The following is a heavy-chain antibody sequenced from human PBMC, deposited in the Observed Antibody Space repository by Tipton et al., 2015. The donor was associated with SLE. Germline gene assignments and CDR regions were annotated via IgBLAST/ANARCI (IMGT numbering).Heavy chain of an antibody. D-gene: IGHD1-14*01. CDR3: ARTTLSLYFDS. CDR1: GFNFRDYY. CDR2: ISRGGNTI. V-gene: IGHV3-11*01. Sequence: FLRLSCTASGFNFRDYYMTWIRQAPGKGLEWIAYISRGGNTIYYADSVKGRFTISRDNTKNSLSLQMSSLRDEDTAVYYCARTTLSLYFDSWGQGTLLIVSS. J-gene: IGHJ4*02.